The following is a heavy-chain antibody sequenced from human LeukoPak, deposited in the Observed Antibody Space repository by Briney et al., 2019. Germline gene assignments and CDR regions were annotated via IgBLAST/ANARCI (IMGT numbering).Heavy chain of an antibody. Sequence: PSETLSLTCTVSGGSISSYYWSWIRQPPGKGLEWIGYIYYSGSTNDNPSLKSRVTISVDTSKNQFSLKLSSVTAADTAVYYCARVLIQPPYYYMDVWGKGTTVTVSS. CDR3: ARVLIQPPYYYMDV. D-gene: IGHD2-2*01. CDR2: IYYSGST. J-gene: IGHJ6*03. V-gene: IGHV4-59*01. CDR1: GGSISSYY.